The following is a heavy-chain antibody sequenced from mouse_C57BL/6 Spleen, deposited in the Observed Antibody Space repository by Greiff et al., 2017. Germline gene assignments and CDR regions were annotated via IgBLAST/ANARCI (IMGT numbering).Heavy chain of an antibody. J-gene: IGHJ3*01. V-gene: IGHV1-82*01. CDR1: GYAFSSSW. CDR3: ATYYDYGASWFAY. D-gene: IGHD2-4*01. Sequence: VQLQQSGPELVKPGASVKISCKASGYAFSSSWMNWVKQRPGKGLEWIGRIYPGDGDTNYNGKFKGKATLTADKSSSTAYMQLSSLTSEDSAVYFCATYYDYGASWFAYWGQGTLVTVSA. CDR2: IYPGDGDT.